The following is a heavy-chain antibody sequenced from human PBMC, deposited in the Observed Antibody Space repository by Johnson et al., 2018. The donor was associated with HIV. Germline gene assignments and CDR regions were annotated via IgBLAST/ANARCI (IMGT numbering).Heavy chain of an antibody. V-gene: IGHV3-15*01. CDR3: AKVGAKVPDAFDI. J-gene: IGHJ3*02. CDR1: GFTFSNAW. D-gene: IGHD1-26*01. CDR2: IKSKTDGGTT. Sequence: VQLVESGGGLVKPGGSLRLSCAASGFTFSNAWMSWVRQAPGKGLEWVGRIKSKTDGGTTDYAAPVNGRFTISRDDSKNTLYLQMNTLKTEDTAVYYCAKVGAKVPDAFDIWGQGTMVTVSS.